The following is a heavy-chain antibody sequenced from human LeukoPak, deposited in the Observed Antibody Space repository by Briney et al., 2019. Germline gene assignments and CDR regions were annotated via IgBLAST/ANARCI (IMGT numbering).Heavy chain of an antibody. CDR2: IYTSGST. Sequence: SETLSLTCTVSGGSISSGSHYWSWIRQPAGKGLEWIGRIYTSGSTNYNPSLKSRVTISVDTSKNQFSLKLSSVTAADTAVYYCARATVVTPVLRYFQHWGQGTLVTVSS. V-gene: IGHV4-61*02. CDR3: ARATVVTPVLRYFQH. J-gene: IGHJ1*01. CDR1: GGSISSGSHY. D-gene: IGHD4-23*01.